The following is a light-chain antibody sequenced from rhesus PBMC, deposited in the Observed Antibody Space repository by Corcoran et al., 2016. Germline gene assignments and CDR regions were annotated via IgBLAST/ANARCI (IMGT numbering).Light chain of an antibody. CDR3: GQSTNVPLT. CDR1: QSLVHSNGNNY. Sequence: DVVMTQSPLSLPITPGQPASISCRSSQSLVHSNGNNYLHWYQQKPGQPPRRLIYHVYNQDSGVPDRISGSGAGTDFTLNISRLEAEDVGVYYCGQSTNVPLTFGGVTKVEIK. V-gene: IGKV2-65*01. J-gene: IGKJ4*01. CDR2: HVY.